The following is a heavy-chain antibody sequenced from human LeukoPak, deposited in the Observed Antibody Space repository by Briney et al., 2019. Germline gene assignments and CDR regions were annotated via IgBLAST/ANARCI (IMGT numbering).Heavy chain of an antibody. V-gene: IGHV3-15*01. D-gene: IGHD3-3*01. CDR1: GFTFSNAW. J-gene: IGHJ4*02. CDR3: TAGLVRF. Sequence: GGSLRLSCAASGFTFSNAWMNWVRQAPGQGLEWVGRIKSNTDGGTTDYAAPVKGRFTISRDDSKNTLYLQMNSLKTEDTAVYYCTAGLVRFGGQGTLVTVSS. CDR2: IKSNTDGGTT.